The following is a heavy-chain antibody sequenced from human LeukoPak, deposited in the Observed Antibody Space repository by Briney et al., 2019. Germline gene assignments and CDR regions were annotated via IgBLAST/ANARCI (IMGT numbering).Heavy chain of an antibody. J-gene: IGHJ4*02. D-gene: IGHD5-18*01. CDR3: AKHSYGYSSYFDY. V-gene: IGHV3-23*01. CDR1: GFTFSTYA. CDR2: ISGSGGST. Sequence: GGSLRLSCAASGFTFSTYAMSWVRQAPGKGLEWVSGISGSGGSTYYADSAKGRFTISRDNSKNTLYLQMNSLRAEDTAVYYCAKHSYGYSSYFDYWGQGTLVTVSS.